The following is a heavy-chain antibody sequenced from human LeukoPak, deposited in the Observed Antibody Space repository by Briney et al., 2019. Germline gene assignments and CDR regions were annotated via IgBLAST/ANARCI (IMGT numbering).Heavy chain of an antibody. CDR1: GFTVSSNY. V-gene: IGHV3-66*04. J-gene: IGHJ6*03. D-gene: IGHD3-10*01. CDR3: ARLGANYYYYMDV. CDR2: IYSGGST. Sequence: GSLRLSCAASGFTVSSNYMSWVRQAPGKGLEWVSVIYSGGSTYYADSVKGRFTISRDNSKNTLYLQMNSLRAEDTAVYYCARLGANYYYYMDVWGKGTTVTISS.